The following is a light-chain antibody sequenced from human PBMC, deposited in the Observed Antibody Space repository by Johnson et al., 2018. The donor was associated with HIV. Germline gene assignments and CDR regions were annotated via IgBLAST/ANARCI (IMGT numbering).Light chain of an antibody. Sequence: QSVLTQPPSVSAAPGQKVTISCSGSSSNIGNNYVSWYQQLPGTAPKLLIYDNNKRPSGIPDRFSGSKSGTSATLGITGLQTGDEADYYCGTWDSSLSGYVLGTGTKVPVL. CDR2: DNN. CDR3: GTWDSSLSGYV. V-gene: IGLV1-51*01. CDR1: SSNIGNNY. J-gene: IGLJ1*01.